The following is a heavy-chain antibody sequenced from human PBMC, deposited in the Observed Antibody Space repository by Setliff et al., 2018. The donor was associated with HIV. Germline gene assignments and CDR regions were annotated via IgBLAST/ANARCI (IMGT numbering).Heavy chain of an antibody. CDR2: IFYSGRS. CDR3: AAASSWDPLLDY. J-gene: IGHJ4*02. Sequence: KPSETLRLSCAASGFTFSSAWMGWIRQPPGKGLEWTGSIFYSGRSTYNPSLKSRATISVDTSMDQFSLKLNSVTAADTAVYYCAAASSWDPLLDYWGQGTLVTVLL. V-gene: IGHV4-38-2*01. D-gene: IGHD6-13*01. CDR1: GFTFSSAW.